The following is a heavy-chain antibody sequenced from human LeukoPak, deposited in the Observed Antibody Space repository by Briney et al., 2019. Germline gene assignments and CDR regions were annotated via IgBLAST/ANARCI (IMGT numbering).Heavy chain of an antibody. CDR2: INPNSGGT. V-gene: IGHV1-2*02. J-gene: IGHJ2*01. D-gene: IGHD3-10*01. Sequence: RASVKVSCKASGYTCTGYYMHWVRQAPGQGLEWMGWINPNSGGTNYAQKFQGRVTMTRDTPISTAYMELSRLRSDDTAVYYCARSGLGSNWYFDLWGRGTLVTVSS. CDR1: GYTCTGYY. CDR3: ARSGLGSNWYFDL.